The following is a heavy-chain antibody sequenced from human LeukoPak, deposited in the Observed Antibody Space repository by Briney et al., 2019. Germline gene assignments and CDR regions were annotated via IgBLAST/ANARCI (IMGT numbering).Heavy chain of an antibody. CDR3: AGVRGVIIDY. D-gene: IGHD3-10*02. CDR1: GGSISSSSYY. Sequence: PSETLSLTCTVSGGSISSSSYYWGWIRQPPGKGLEWIGSIYYSGSTYYNPSLKSRVTISVDTSKNQFSLKLSSVTAADTAVYYCAGVRGVIIDYWGQGTLVTVSS. V-gene: IGHV4-39*01. CDR2: IYYSGST. J-gene: IGHJ4*02.